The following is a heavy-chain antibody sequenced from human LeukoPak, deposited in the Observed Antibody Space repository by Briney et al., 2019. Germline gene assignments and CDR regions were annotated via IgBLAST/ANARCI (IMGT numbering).Heavy chain of an antibody. J-gene: IGHJ5*02. D-gene: IGHD6-13*01. CDR2: ISAYNGNT. Sequence: ASVKVSCKASGYTFTSYGISWVRQAPGQGLEWMGWISAYNGNTNYAQKLQGRVTMTTDTSTSTAYMELRSLRSDDTAVYYCARDGHSSSWVPTDPTWWFDPWGQGTLVTVSS. CDR3: ARDGHSSSWVPTDPTWWFDP. CDR1: GYTFTSYG. V-gene: IGHV1-18*01.